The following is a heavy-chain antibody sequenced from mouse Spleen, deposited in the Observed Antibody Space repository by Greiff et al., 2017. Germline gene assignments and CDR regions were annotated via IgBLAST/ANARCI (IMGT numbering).Heavy chain of an antibody. J-gene: IGHJ3*01. CDR1: GYTFTDYE. CDR2: IDPETGGT. D-gene: IGHD1-1*01. CDR3: TRLRYCGSSGFAY. Sequence: VQLQQSGAELVRPGASVTLSCKASGYTFTDYEMHWVKQTPVHGLEWIGAIDPETGGTAYHQKFQGKAILTADKSSSTAYMQLRSLTSEDSAVYYCTRLRYCGSSGFAYWGQGTMVTVSA. V-gene: IGHV1-15*01.